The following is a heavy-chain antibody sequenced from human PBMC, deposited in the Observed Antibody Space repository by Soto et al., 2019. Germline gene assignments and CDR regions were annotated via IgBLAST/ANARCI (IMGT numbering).Heavy chain of an antibody. CDR2: IYTSGST. J-gene: IGHJ6*02. D-gene: IGHD3-3*01. CDR3: ARDQLRVTIFGVVRPVYGMDV. CDR1: GGSISSYY. Sequence: SETLSLTCTVSGGSISSYYWSWIRQPAGKGLEWIGRIYTSGSTNYNPSLKSRVTMSVDTSKNQFSLKLSSVTAADTAAYYCARDQLRVTIFGVVRPVYGMDVWGQGTTVTVSS. V-gene: IGHV4-4*07.